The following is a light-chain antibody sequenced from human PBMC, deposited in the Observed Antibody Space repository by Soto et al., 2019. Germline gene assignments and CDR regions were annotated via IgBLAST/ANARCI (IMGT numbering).Light chain of an antibody. Sequence: DIQMTQFPSSLSASVGDRVTITCRASQGIRNDLAWYQQKPGKAPKRLIYAASSLQSGVPSRFNGSGSGTEFTLAISSLQPEDFANFYCLQHSTYPLTFGQGTKVEIK. CDR3: LQHSTYPLT. V-gene: IGKV1-17*01. CDR2: AAS. CDR1: QGIRND. J-gene: IGKJ1*01.